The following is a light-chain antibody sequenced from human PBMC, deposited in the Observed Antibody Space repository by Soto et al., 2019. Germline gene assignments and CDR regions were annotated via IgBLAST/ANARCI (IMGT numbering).Light chain of an antibody. Sequence: DIQMTQSPSSLSASVGDRVTITCRASQGISRSLNWYQQKPGKAPKLLIYTASSLQSGVPSRFSGSGSGTDFTLTISSLQPEDFATYYCQQSYSTPPDTFGQGTKLEIK. J-gene: IGKJ2*01. CDR3: QQSYSTPPDT. CDR1: QGISRS. CDR2: TAS. V-gene: IGKV1-39*01.